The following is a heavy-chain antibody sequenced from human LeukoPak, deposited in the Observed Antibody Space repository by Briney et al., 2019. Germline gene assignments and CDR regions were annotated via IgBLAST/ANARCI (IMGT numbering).Heavy chain of an antibody. CDR2: ISYDGSNK. D-gene: IGHD3-22*01. J-gene: IGHJ3*02. CDR3: AKPYYYDSSPNAFDI. V-gene: IGHV3-30*18. Sequence: GGSLRLSCAASGFTFSSYAMHWVRRAPGKGLEWVAVISYDGSNKYYADSVKGRFTISRDNSKNTLYLQMNSLRAEDTAVYYCAKPYYYDSSPNAFDIWGQGTMVTVSS. CDR1: GFTFSSYA.